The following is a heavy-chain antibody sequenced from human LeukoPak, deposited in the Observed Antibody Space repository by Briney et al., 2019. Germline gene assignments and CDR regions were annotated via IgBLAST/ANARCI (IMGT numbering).Heavy chain of an antibody. D-gene: IGHD3-9*01. CDR3: ARGVPVLRYFDWLSPPAKNYALDY. J-gene: IGHJ4*02. V-gene: IGHV4-34*01. CDR2: INHSGST. Sequence: SETLSLTCAVYGGSFSGYYWSWIRQPPGKGLEWIGEINHSGSTNYNPSLKSRVTISVDTSKNQFSLKLSSVTAADTAVYYFARGVPVLRYFDWLSPPAKNYALDYWGQGTLVTVSS. CDR1: GGSFSGYY.